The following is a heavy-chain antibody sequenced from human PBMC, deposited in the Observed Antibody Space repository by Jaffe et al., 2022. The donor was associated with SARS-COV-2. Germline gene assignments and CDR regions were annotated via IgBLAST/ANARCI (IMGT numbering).Heavy chain of an antibody. CDR1: GFSFRDSW. J-gene: IGHJ4*02. CDR2: IHPEDSNT. CDR3: ARLITLNYDLARGYTTPYYFDH. V-gene: IGHV5-51*01. Sequence: EVRLVQSGGEVKKPGESLRISCWASGFSFRDSWIAWVRQMPGSGLEWMGVIHPEDSNTKYSPSFEGRVTISADKSISTAYLQWSTLRASDTAIYYCARLITLNYDLARGYTTPYYFDHWGQGILVTVSS. D-gene: IGHD3-3*01.